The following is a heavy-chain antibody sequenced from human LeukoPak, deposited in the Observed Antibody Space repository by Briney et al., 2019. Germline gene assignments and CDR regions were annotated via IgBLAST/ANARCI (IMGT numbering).Heavy chain of an antibody. CDR3: AREWLQPWGAFDI. CDR2: ISSSGSTI. J-gene: IGHJ3*02. CDR1: GFTFSDYY. Sequence: GGSLRLSCAASGFTFSDYYMSWIRQAPGKGLERVSYISSSGSTIYYADSVKGRFTISRDNAKNSLYLQMNSLRAEDTAVYYCAREWLQPWGAFDIWGQGTMVTVSS. D-gene: IGHD5-24*01. V-gene: IGHV3-11*01.